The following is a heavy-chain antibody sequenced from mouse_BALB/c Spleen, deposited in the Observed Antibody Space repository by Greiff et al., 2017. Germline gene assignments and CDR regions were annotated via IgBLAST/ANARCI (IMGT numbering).Heavy chain of an antibody. J-gene: IGHJ4*01. D-gene: IGHD2-4*01. CDR3: ARYDYGYAMDD. CDR2: IYPGNVNT. V-gene: IGHV1S56*01. CDR1: GYTFTSYY. Sequence: QVQLQQSGPELVKPGASVRISCKASGYTFTSYYIHWVKQRPGQGLEWIGWIYPGNVNTKYNEKFKGKATLTADKSSSTAYMQLSSLTSEDSAVYFCARYDYGYAMDDWGQGTSVTVSS.